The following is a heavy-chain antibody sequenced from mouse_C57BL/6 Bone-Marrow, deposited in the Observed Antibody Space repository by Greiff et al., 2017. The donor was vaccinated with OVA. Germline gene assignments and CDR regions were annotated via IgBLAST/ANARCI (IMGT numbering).Heavy chain of an antibody. CDR1: GYTFTSYW. CDR2: IYPSDSET. Sequence: QVQLQQPGAELVRPGSSVKLSCKASGYTFTSYWMDWVKQRPGQGLEWIGNIYPSDSETHYNQKFKDKATLTVDKSSSTAYMQLSSLTSEDSAVYYCARSDHIGDDYWVQGTTLTVSS. J-gene: IGHJ2*01. V-gene: IGHV1-61*01. CDR3: ARSDHIGDDY. D-gene: IGHD2-14*01.